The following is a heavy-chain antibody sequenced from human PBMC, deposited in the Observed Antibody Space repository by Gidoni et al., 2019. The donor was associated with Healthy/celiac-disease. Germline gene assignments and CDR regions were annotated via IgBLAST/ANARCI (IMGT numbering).Heavy chain of an antibody. D-gene: IGHD6-13*01. V-gene: IGHV1-2*04. J-gene: IGHJ4*02. CDR3: ARVPRYSSSWYPFDY. Sequence: LEWMGWLNPNSGGTNYAQKFQGWVTMTRDTSISTAYMELSRLRSDDTAVYYCARVPRYSSSWYPFDYWGQGTLVTVSS. CDR2: LNPNSGGT.